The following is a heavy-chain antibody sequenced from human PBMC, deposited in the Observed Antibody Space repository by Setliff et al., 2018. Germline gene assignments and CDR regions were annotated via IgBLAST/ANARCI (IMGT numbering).Heavy chain of an antibody. D-gene: IGHD6-13*01. CDR2: VDPEDGET. Sequence: ASVKVSCKVSGYTFTDYYMHWVQQAPGKGLEWMGLVDPEDGETIYAEKFQGRVTITADTSLTTAYMELRSLASDDTAVYYCATQTAAYYFDYWGQGALVTVSS. V-gene: IGHV1-69-2*01. CDR1: GYTFTDYY. CDR3: ATQTAAYYFDY. J-gene: IGHJ4*02.